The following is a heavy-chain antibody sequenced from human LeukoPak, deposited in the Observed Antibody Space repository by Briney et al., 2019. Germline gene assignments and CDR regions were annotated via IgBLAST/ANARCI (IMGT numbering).Heavy chain of an antibody. CDR1: GYTFTSYG. CDR2: ISAYNGNT. J-gene: IGHJ3*02. D-gene: IGHD3-22*01. V-gene: IGHV1-18*01. CDR3: ARDSFSYDSSGRDSFDI. Sequence: ASVKVSCKGSGYTFTSYGISWVRQAPGQGLEWMGWISAYNGNTNYAQKLQGRVTMTTDTSTSTAYMELRSLRSDDTAVYYCARDSFSYDSSGRDSFDIWGQGTMVTVSS.